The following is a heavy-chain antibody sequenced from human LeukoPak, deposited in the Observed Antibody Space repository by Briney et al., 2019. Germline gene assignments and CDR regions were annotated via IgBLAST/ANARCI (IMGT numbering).Heavy chain of an antibody. CDR2: IYHSGST. D-gene: IGHD6-19*01. CDR3: AKEAVAGPSWYYYYMDV. Sequence: SETLSLTCAASGYSISSGYYWGWIRQPPGKGLEWIGSIYHSGSTYYNPSLKSRVTISVDTSKNQFSLKLSSVTAADTAVYYCAKEAVAGPSWYYYYMDVWGKGTTVTVSS. J-gene: IGHJ6*03. V-gene: IGHV4-38-2*02. CDR1: GYSISSGYY.